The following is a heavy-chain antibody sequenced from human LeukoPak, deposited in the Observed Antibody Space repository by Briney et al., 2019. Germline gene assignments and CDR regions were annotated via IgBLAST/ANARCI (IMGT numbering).Heavy chain of an antibody. J-gene: IGHJ4*02. CDR2: ISGSGGST. Sequence: GGSLRLSCAASGFTFSSYAMSWVRQAPGKGLEWVSAISGSGGSTYFADSVKGRFTISRDNSKNTLYLQMNSLRAEDTAVYYCAKKSRGTYNWNDWGQGTLVTVSS. V-gene: IGHV3-23*01. CDR1: GFTFSSYA. CDR3: AKKSRGTYNWND. D-gene: IGHD1-1*01.